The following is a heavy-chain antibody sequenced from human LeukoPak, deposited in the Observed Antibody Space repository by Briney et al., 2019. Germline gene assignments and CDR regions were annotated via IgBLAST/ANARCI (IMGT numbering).Heavy chain of an antibody. CDR3: ATVSGLWFGELAPH. Sequence: GASVKVSCKVSGYTLTELSMHWVRQAPGKGLEWMGGFDPEDGETIYAQKFQGRVTMTEDTSTDTAYMELSSLRSEDTAVYYCATVSGLWFGELAPHWGQGTLVTVSS. D-gene: IGHD3-10*01. J-gene: IGHJ4*02. CDR1: GYTLTELS. CDR2: FDPEDGET. V-gene: IGHV1-24*01.